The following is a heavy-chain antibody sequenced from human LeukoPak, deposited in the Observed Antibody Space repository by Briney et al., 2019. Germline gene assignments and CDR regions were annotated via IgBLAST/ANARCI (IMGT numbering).Heavy chain of an antibody. D-gene: IGHD3-22*01. CDR3: ARQGVWLNMIAVLAKYYFDY. J-gene: IGHJ4*02. CDR2: IKKDGSEK. Sequence: PGGSLTLSCAASGFTFSDYYRFWVRQAPGKGLEWVANIKKDGSEKDYVDSVKGTFTIARDNAKNSLYLQMNSLRAEDTAVYYCARQGVWLNMIAVLAKYYFDYWGQGTLVTVSS. CDR1: GFTFSDYY. V-gene: IGHV3-7*01.